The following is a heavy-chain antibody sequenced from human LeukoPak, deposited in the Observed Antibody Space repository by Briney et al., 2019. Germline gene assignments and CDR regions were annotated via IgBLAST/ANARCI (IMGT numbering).Heavy chain of an antibody. CDR2: IKTDGSEK. CDR3: ATYSSLNRREFQY. J-gene: IGHJ1*01. D-gene: IGHD3-22*01. V-gene: IGHV3-7*01. CDR1: GFTFSSYW. Sequence: GGSLRLSCAASGFTFSSYWMSWVRQAPGKGLQWVANIKTDGSEKYYVDPVKGRFTISRDNAKNSLYLQMNSLRAEDTAVYYCATYSSLNRREFQYWGQGTLLTVCS.